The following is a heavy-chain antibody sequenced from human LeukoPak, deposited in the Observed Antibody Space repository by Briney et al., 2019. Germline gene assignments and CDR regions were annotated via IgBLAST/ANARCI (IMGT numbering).Heavy chain of an antibody. Sequence: PSETLSLTCAVYGGSFSGYYWSWIRQPPGKGLEWIGEINHSGSTNYNPSLKSRVTISVDTSKNQFSLNLTSVTAADTAVYYCARTRMVGAPRVWFDPWGQGSLVTVSS. J-gene: IGHJ5*02. CDR2: INHSGST. V-gene: IGHV4-34*01. CDR3: ARTRMVGAPRVWFDP. D-gene: IGHD1-26*01. CDR1: GGSFSGYY.